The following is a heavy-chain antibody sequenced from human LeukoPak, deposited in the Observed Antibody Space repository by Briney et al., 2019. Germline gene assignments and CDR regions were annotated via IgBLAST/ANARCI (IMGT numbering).Heavy chain of an antibody. Sequence: SETLSLTCTVSGGSISSSRYYWGWIRQPPGKGLEWIGYVYYSGTTNYNPSLKSRVTISVDTSKNHFSLKLSSVTAADTAVYYCARAPTGIIVAAPNWFDPWGQGTLVTVSS. CDR2: VYYSGTT. V-gene: IGHV4-61*03. D-gene: IGHD6-19*01. CDR3: ARAPTGIIVAAPNWFDP. CDR1: GGSISSSRYY. J-gene: IGHJ5*02.